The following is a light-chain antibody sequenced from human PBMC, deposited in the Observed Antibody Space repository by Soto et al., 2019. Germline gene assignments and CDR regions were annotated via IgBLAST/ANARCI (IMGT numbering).Light chain of an antibody. Sequence: DIQLTQSPSFLSASVGDRVTITCRASQGISSYLAWFQQKPGRAPNLLIYGASTLQSGVPSRFSGSGSGTDFTLTISSLQPEDFATYYCQQSFSSRWTFGQGTKVDIK. CDR2: GAS. CDR1: QGISSY. CDR3: QQSFSSRWT. V-gene: IGKV1-39*01. J-gene: IGKJ1*01.